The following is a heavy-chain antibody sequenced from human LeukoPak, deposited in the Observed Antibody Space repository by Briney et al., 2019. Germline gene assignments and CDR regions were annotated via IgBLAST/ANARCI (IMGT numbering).Heavy chain of an antibody. D-gene: IGHD3-9*01. CDR2: MNPNSGNT. Sequence: GASVKVSCKASGYTFTSYDINWVRQATGQGLEWMGWMNPNSGNTGYAQKFQGRVTMTRNTSISTAYMELSSLRSEDTAVYYCARGGRSVRPYYDILTGYSPGHGDWFDPWGQGTLVTVSS. V-gene: IGHV1-8*01. CDR3: ARGGRSVRPYYDILTGYSPGHGDWFDP. CDR1: GYTFTSYD. J-gene: IGHJ5*02.